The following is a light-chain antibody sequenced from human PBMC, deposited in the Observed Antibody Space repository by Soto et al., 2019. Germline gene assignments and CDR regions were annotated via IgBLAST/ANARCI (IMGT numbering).Light chain of an antibody. V-gene: IGLV2-8*01. Sequence: LTQPPPPSGSPGQLVTLSSPGTKNDVGGYNYVSWYQQYPGKAPKLIIYEVNERPSGVPDRFSGSKSGNTASLTVSGLQTADEADYYCSSYAGSNWYVFGTGTKVTV. CDR1: KNDVGGYNY. CDR2: EVN. J-gene: IGLJ1*01. CDR3: SSYAGSNWYV.